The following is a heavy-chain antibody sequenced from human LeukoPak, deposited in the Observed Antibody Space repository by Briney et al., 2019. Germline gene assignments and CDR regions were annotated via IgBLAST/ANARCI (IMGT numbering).Heavy chain of an antibody. CDR2: INPNSGDT. D-gene: IGHD6-13*01. V-gene: IGHV1-2*02. Sequence: GASVNVSCKASGYTFTAYYMHWVRQAPGQGLEWMGWINPNSGDTNYAQNFQGRVTMTRDTSINTAYMELSSLRSDDTAVYYCARIKWSAANDWGQGTLVTVSS. CDR1: GYTFTAYY. J-gene: IGHJ4*02. CDR3: ARIKWSAAND.